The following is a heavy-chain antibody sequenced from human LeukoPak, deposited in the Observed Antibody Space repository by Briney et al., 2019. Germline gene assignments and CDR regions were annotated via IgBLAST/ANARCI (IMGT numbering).Heavy chain of an antibody. CDR1: GGSFSGYY. CDR2: INHSGST. CDR3: ARHAGITMVRGVIRGCRGFDY. D-gene: IGHD3-10*01. J-gene: IGHJ4*02. Sequence: SETLSLTCAVYGGSFSGYYWSWIRQPPGKGLEWIGEINHSGSTNYNPSLKSRVTISVDTSKNQFSLKLSSVTAADTAVYYCARHAGITMVRGVIRGCRGFDYWGQGTLVTVSS. V-gene: IGHV4-34*01.